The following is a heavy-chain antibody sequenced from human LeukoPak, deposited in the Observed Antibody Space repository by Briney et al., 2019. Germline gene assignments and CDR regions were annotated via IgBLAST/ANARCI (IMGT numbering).Heavy chain of an antibody. V-gene: IGHV3-53*01. Sequence: GGSLRLSCAASGFTVSSNYMSWVRQAPGKGLEWVSVIYSGGSTYYADSVTGRFTISRDNSKNTLYLQMNSLRAEDTAVYYCARDAVAGTFVDYWGQGTLVTVSS. J-gene: IGHJ4*02. CDR1: GFTVSSNY. CDR2: IYSGGST. D-gene: IGHD6-19*01. CDR3: ARDAVAGTFVDY.